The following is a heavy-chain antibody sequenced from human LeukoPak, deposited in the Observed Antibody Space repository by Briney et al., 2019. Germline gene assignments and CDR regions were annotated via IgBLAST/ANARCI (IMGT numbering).Heavy chain of an antibody. D-gene: IGHD6-13*01. CDR3: AKRCGIAAVGTCHY. J-gene: IGHJ4*02. CDR2: ISGSGGGT. V-gene: IGHV3-23*01. Sequence: GGSLRLSCAASGFTFSNYAMSWVRQAPGKGLEWVSGISGSGGGTYYADSVKGRFTISRDESKNTLYLQMNSLRAEDTAVYYCAKRCGIAAVGTCHYWGQGTLVTVSS. CDR1: GFTFSNYA.